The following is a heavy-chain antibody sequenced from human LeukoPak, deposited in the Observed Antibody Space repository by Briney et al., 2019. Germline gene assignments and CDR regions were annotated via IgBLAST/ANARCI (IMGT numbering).Heavy chain of an antibody. V-gene: IGHV3-23*01. CDR2: ISGSGGGT. J-gene: IGHJ4*02. CDR1: GFTFSNFA. Sequence: GGSLRLSCAASGFTFSNFAMSWFRQAPGKGLEWVSAISGSGGGTYYADSVKGRFTISRDNSNNTLYLQMNSLRAEDTALNYCADPFGGENDVRGQGTLVTGS. D-gene: IGHD4-23*01. CDR3: ADPFGGENDV.